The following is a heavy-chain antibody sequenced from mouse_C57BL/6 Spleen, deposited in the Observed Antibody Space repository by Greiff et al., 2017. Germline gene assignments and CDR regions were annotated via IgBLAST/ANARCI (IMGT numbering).Heavy chain of an antibody. CDR2: IDPENGDT. D-gene: IGHD1-2*01. CDR1: GFNIKDDY. J-gene: IGHJ2*01. V-gene: IGHV14-4*01. Sequence: EVQLQQSGAELVRPGASVKLSCTASGFNIKDDYMHWVKQRPEQGLEWIGWIDPENGDTEYASKFQGKATITADTSSNTAYLQLSSLTSEDTAVYYCTTHYYYYFDYWGQGTTLTVSS. CDR3: TTHYYYYFDY.